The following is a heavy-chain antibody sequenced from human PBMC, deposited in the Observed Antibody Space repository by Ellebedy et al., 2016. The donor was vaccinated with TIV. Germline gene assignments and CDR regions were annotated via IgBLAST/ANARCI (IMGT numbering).Heavy chain of an antibody. CDR2: IIPNSGGT. Sequence: ASVKVSCXASGGTFSSYAISWVRQAPGQGLEWMGGIIPNSGGTNYAQKFQGRVTMTRDTSISTAYMELSRLRSDDTAVYYCARDRGDYVWGSYDYWGQGTLVTVSS. CDR3: ARDRGDYVWGSYDY. V-gene: IGHV1-2*02. J-gene: IGHJ4*02. D-gene: IGHD3-16*01. CDR1: GGTFSSYA.